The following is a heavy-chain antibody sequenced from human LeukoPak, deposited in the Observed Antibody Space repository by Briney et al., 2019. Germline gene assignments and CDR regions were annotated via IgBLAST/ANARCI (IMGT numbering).Heavy chain of an antibody. CDR1: GGTFSSYA. CDR3: ARARYDFWSGYYPFDY. V-gene: IGHV1-69*05. CDR2: IIPIFGTA. D-gene: IGHD3-3*01. J-gene: IGHJ4*02. Sequence: ASVKVSCKASGGTFSSYAISWGRQAPGQGLEWMGRIIPIFGTANYAQKFQGRVTITTDESTSTAYMDLSSLRSEDTAVYYCARARYDFWSGYYPFDYWGQGTLVTVSS.